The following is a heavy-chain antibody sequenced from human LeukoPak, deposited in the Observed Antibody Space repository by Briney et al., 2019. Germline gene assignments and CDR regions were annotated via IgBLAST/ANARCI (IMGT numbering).Heavy chain of an antibody. D-gene: IGHD4-17*01. J-gene: IGHJ4*02. V-gene: IGHV1-2*06. CDR1: GYTFTGYY. CDR2: INPNSGGT. Sequence: ASVKVSCKASGYTFTGYYMHWVRQAPGQGLEWMGRINPNSGGTNYAQKFQGRVTMTRDTSISTAYMELSRLRSDDTAVYYCARDFTNSDYGDYIFDYWCQGTLVTVSS. CDR3: ARDFTNSDYGDYIFDY.